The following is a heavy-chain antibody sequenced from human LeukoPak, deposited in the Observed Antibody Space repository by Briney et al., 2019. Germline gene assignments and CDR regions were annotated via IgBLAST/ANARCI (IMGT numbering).Heavy chain of an antibody. CDR3: ARERPSYYDILTGYYPRSLPYYFDY. Sequence: SETLSLTCAVYGGPFSGYYWSWIRQPPGKGREWRGEINHSRGTNYNPSLKSRVTISVDTSKNQFSLKLSSVTAADTAVYYCARERPSYYDILTGYYPRSLPYYFDYWGQGTLVTVSS. CDR1: GGPFSGYY. CDR2: INHSRGT. D-gene: IGHD3-9*01. V-gene: IGHV4-34*01. J-gene: IGHJ4*02.